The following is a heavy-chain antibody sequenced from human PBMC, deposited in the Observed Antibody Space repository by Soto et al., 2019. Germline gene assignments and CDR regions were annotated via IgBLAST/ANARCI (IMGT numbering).Heavy chain of an antibody. Sequence: EVQLLDSGGTLVQPGGSLRLSCVVSGFSFSSYAMGWVRQAPGKGLEWVSSISGSGGDTYYGDSVKGRFTISRANSKNTLDLEANSLTAEDTAEYYCAQHPVFGVVTHYFAHWGQGTLVTVSS. CDR3: AQHPVFGVVTHYFAH. J-gene: IGHJ4*02. CDR1: GFSFSSYA. V-gene: IGHV3-23*01. CDR2: ISGSGGDT. D-gene: IGHD3-3*01.